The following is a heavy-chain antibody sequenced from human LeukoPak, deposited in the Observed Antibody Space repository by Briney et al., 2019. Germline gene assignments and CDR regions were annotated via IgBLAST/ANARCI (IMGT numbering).Heavy chain of an antibody. V-gene: IGHV4-61*01. Sequence: SETLSLTCTVSGGSISSGTYYWSWIRQPPGKGLEWIGYIYYSGSTNYNPSLKSRVTISVDTSKNQFSLKLSSVTAADTAVYYCAREGLHSGSYQVDYWGQGTLVTVSS. J-gene: IGHJ4*02. CDR3: AREGLHSGSYQVDY. CDR1: GGSISSGTYY. CDR2: IYYSGST. D-gene: IGHD1-26*01.